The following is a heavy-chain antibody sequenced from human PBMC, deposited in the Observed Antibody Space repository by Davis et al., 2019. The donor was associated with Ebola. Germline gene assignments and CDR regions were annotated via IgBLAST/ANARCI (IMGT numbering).Heavy chain of an antibody. V-gene: IGHV1-18*04. CDR2: ISAYNGNT. J-gene: IGHJ6*02. CDR1: GYTFTSYG. CDR3: ARDLGHDYSKPGNGMDV. D-gene: IGHD4-11*01. Sequence: ASAKVSCKASGYTFTSYGISWVRQAPGQGLEWMGWISAYNGNTNYAQKLQGRVTMTTDTSTSTAYMELRSLRSDDTAVYYCARDLGHDYSKPGNGMDVWGQGTTVTVSS.